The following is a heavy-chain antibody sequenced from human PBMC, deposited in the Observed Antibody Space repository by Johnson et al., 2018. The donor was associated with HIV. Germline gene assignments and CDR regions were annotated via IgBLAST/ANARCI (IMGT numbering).Heavy chain of an antibody. CDR2: ISYDGSNQ. V-gene: IGHV3-30*04. CDR1: GFTFSSYA. J-gene: IGHJ3*02. CDR3: ARDAAIFGGLAAFDI. Sequence: QVQLVESGGGVVQPGRSLRLSCAASGFTFSSYAMHWVRQAPGKGLEWVAVISYDGSNQYYADSVKGRFTISRDISKNTLYLQMSSLRTEDTAVYFCARDAAIFGGLAAFDIWGQGTMVTVSS. D-gene: IGHD3-3*01.